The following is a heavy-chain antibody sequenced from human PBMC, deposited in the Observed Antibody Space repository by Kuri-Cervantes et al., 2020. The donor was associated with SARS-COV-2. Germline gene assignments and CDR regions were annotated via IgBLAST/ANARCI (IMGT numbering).Heavy chain of an antibody. CDR3: ARRGSGWSDY. V-gene: IGHV5-51*01. CDR1: GYSFTTYW. D-gene: IGHD6-19*01. J-gene: IGHJ4*02. Sequence: GGSLRLSCKGSGYSFTTYWIGWVRQMPGKGLEWMGIVYPGDSETRYSPSFQGQVTLSVDKSINTAYLQWNSVKASDTAMYYCARRGSGWSDYWGRGTLVTVSS. CDR2: VYPGDSET.